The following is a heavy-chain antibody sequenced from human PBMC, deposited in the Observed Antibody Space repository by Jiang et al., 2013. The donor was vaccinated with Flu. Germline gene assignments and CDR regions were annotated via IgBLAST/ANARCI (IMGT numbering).Heavy chain of an antibody. CDR1: GFTFSSYG. D-gene: IGHD5-18*01. CDR3: AKDQNTAMVTPFGY. V-gene: IGHV3-30*02. J-gene: IGHJ4*02. Sequence: QLLESGGGVVQPGGSLRLSCAASGFTFSSYGMHWVRQAPGKGLEWVAFIRYDGSNKYYADSVKGRFTISRDNSKNTLYLQMNSLRAEDTAVYYCAKDQNTAMVTPFGYWGQGTLVTVSS. CDR2: IRYDGSNK.